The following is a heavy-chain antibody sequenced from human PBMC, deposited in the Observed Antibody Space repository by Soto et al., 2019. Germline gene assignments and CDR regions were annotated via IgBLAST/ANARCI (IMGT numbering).Heavy chain of an antibody. D-gene: IGHD2-21*01. J-gene: IGHJ5*02. Sequence: PSETLSLTCTVSGASISSYYWSWVRQAPGKGLECVCGMTGSGGQIHYADSVRGRFTISKDISKNTLYLQMSSLRDEDTAIYYCAKDAIYKDGLWLMDSWGQGTLVTVSS. V-gene: IGHV3-23*01. CDR1: GASISSYY. CDR2: MTGSGGQI. CDR3: AKDAIYKDGLWLMDS.